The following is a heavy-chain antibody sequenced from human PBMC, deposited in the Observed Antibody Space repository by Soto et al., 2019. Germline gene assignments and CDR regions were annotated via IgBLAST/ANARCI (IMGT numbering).Heavy chain of an antibody. Sequence: ASVKVPCKAWGYTFTASQWQWVRQAPGQGLEWVGWINPNRTGTNYAQRCQGRVIMTRDTATSTAFLELRRLGSDDTAVYYCARDVRHGFDVWGQGTKATV. CDR2: INPNRTGT. V-gene: IGHV1-2*02. CDR3: ARDVRHGFDV. J-gene: IGHJ3*01. CDR1: GYTFTASQ.